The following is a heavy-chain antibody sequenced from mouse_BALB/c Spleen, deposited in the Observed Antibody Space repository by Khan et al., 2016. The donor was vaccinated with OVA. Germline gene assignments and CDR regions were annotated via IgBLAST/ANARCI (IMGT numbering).Heavy chain of an antibody. D-gene: IGHD1-1*01. CDR1: GYSITSNYA. J-gene: IGHJ4*01. Sequence: EVELVESGPGLVKPSQSLSLTCTVTGYSITSNYAWNWIRQFPGNKLEWMGYISYSGSTNYNPSPKSRISITRDTSKNQFFLQLNSETTEDTATYYCARGNYYGYAMDYWGQGTSITVSS. CDR2: ISYSGST. V-gene: IGHV3-2*02. CDR3: ARGNYYGYAMDY.